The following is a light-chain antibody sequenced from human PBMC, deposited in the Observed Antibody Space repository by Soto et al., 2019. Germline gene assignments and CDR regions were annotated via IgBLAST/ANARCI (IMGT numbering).Light chain of an antibody. V-gene: IGKV3-11*01. CDR3: QHRTNYT. Sequence: EVVLTQSPATLSLSPGERATLSCRASQSISRYLAWYQQRPGQSPRLLIYDTSNRASGIPARFSGSGSGTDFTLTISSLEPEDFALNYCQHRTNYTFGGGTKVEIK. CDR2: DTS. CDR1: QSISRY. J-gene: IGKJ4*01.